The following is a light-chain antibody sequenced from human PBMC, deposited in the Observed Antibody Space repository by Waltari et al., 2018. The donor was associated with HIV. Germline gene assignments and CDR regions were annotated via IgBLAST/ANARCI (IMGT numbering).Light chain of an antibody. CDR2: END. CDR1: NSNIARNY. J-gene: IGLJ1*01. CDR3: GTWDSSLSAYV. V-gene: IGLV1-51*02. Sequence: QSVLTQPPSVSAAPGQKVTISCSGSNSNIARNYVSWYQQLPGTAPKLLTYENDERPSGSPDRFSGSKSGTSATLGITGLQTGDEADYFCGTWDSSLSAYVFAPGTKVTVL.